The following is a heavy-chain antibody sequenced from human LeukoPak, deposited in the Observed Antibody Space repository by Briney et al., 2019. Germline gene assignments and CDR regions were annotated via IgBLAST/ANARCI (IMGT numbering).Heavy chain of an antibody. CDR2: ISSSSSYI. D-gene: IGHD1-20*01. CDR1: GFTFSSYS. J-gene: IGHJ5*02. Sequence: GGSLRLSCAASGFTFSSYSMNWVRQAPGKGLEWGSSISSSSSYIYYADSVKGRFTISRDNAKNSLYLQMGSLRAEDMAVYYCARGPLTGITGTIDPWGQGTLVTVSS. CDR3: ARGPLTGITGTIDP. V-gene: IGHV3-21*01.